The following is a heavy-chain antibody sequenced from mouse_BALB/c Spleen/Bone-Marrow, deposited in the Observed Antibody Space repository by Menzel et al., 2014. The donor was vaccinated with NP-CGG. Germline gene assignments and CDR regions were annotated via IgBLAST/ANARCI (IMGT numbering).Heavy chain of an antibody. Sequence: QVQLQQSGAELMKPGASVKISCKATGYTFSFYWIDWVKQRPGHGLEWIGEILPRSGSINYNEKFKGKATFTVDPSSNTAYMQLSSLTSEDSAVYYCARLITTEGSPYWGQGTLVTVSA. D-gene: IGHD2-4*01. V-gene: IGHV1-9*01. CDR3: ARLITTEGSPY. J-gene: IGHJ3*01. CDR1: GYTFSFYW. CDR2: ILPRSGSI.